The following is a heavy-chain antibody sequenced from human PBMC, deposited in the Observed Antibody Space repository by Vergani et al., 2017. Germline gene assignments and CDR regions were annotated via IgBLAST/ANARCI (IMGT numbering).Heavy chain of an antibody. CDR1: GGSLSSGGYS. CDR3: ARDGDGGSWFDP. D-gene: IGHD4-23*01. CDR2: IDHSGST. Sequence: QLQLQESGSGLVKPSQTLSLTCAVSGGSLSSGGYSWSWVRQPPGKGLEWIGYIDHSGSTYYNPSLKIRVTISVDRSKNQFSLKLSSVTAADTAVYYCARDGDGGSWFDPWGQGTLVTVSS. V-gene: IGHV4-30-2*01. J-gene: IGHJ5*02.